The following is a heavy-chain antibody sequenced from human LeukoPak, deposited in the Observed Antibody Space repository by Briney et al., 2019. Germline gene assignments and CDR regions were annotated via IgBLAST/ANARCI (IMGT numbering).Heavy chain of an antibody. J-gene: IGHJ3*01. D-gene: IGHD3-3*01. V-gene: IGHV3-53*01. CDR3: ARLSPSGFDGAFEL. CDR2: IYSGGTT. Sequence: GGSLRLSCSASGFSVSDNYMTWVRQTAGKGLEWVSVIYSGGTTYYADSEKGRFTISRDSSKNTVFLQMDNLRGEDTAVYYCARLSPSGFDGAFELWGQGTMVTVSS. CDR1: GFSVSDNY.